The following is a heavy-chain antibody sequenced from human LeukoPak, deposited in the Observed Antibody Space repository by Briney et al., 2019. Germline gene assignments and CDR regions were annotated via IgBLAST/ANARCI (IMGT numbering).Heavy chain of an antibody. Sequence: PGGSLRLSCAASGFTFSNFAMIWVRQAPGKGLEWVSAISGSGDKTHYADFVKGPFTISRDNSKSVLYMQLNNLRLEDTAVYYCGEGHWGRGTLVTVSS. CDR2: ISGSGDKT. CDR1: GFTFSNFA. CDR3: GEGH. J-gene: IGHJ4*02. V-gene: IGHV3-23*01.